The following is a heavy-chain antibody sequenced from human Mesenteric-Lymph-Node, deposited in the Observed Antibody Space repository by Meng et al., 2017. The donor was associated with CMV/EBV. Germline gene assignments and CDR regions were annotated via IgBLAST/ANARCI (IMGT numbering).Heavy chain of an antibody. J-gene: IGHJ4*02. V-gene: IGHV3-33*01. CDR2: IWYDGSNK. Sequence: GESLKISCAASGFTFSSYGMHWVRQAPGKGLEWVAVIWYDGSNKYYADSVKGRFTISSDNSKNTLYLQMNSLRAEDTAVYYCARAPAFGEFFDYWGQGTLVTVSS. CDR3: ARAPAFGEFFDY. D-gene: IGHD3-10*01. CDR1: GFTFSSYG.